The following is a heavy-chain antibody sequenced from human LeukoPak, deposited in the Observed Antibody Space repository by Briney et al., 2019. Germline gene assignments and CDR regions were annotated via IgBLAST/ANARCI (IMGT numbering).Heavy chain of an antibody. Sequence: SVKVSCKASGGTFSSYAISWVRQAPGQGLEWMGGIIPIFGTANYAQKFQGRVTITTDESTSTAYMELSSLRSEDTAVYYCTTGPSPLSYYDFRSGHYSDVWGKGTTVTVSS. J-gene: IGHJ6*04. CDR2: IIPIFGTA. CDR3: TTGPSPLSYYDFRSGHYSDV. D-gene: IGHD3-3*01. V-gene: IGHV1-69*05. CDR1: GGTFSSYA.